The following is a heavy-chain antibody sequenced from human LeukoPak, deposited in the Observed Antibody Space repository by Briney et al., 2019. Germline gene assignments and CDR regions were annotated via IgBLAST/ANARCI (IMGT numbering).Heavy chain of an antibody. CDR3: AKARSYCGGDCSLYAFDI. D-gene: IGHD2-21*01. CDR2: ISSTSAYI. Sequence: GGSLRLSCAASGFALNSYSLSWVRQAPGKGLEWVSSISSTSAYIHYADSVKGRFTISRDNSKNTLYLQMNSLRAEDTAVYYCAKARSYCGGDCSLYAFDIWGQGTIVTVSS. J-gene: IGHJ3*02. V-gene: IGHV3-21*01. CDR1: GFALNSYS.